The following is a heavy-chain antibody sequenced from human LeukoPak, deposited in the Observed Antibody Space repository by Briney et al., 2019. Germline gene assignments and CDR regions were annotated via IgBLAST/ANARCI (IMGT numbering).Heavy chain of an antibody. CDR3: ARGGAVDTAMVLYFDY. J-gene: IGHJ4*02. CDR1: GGSISSYY. Sequence: SETLSLTCTVSGGSISSYYWSWIRQPPGKGLEWIGYIYYSGSTNCNPSLKSRVTISVDTSKNQFSLKLSSVTAADTAVYYCARGGAVDTAMVLYFDYWGQGTLVTVSS. CDR2: IYYSGST. V-gene: IGHV4-59*12. D-gene: IGHD5-18*01.